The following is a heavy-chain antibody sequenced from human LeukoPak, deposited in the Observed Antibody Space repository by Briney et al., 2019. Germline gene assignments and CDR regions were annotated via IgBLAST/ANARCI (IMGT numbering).Heavy chain of an antibody. CDR2: INPNSGGT. Sequence: GASVTVSCKASGYTFTGYYMHWVRQAPGQGLEWMGWINPNSGGTNYAQKFQGRVTMTRDTSISTAYMELSGLRSDDTAVYYCARGPLRYFDWTSPGGWFDPWGQGTLVTVSS. D-gene: IGHD3-9*01. CDR3: ARGPLRYFDWTSPGGWFDP. V-gene: IGHV1-2*02. J-gene: IGHJ5*02. CDR1: GYTFTGYY.